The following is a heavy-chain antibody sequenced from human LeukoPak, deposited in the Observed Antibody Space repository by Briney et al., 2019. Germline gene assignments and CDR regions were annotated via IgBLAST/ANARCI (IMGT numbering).Heavy chain of an antibody. CDR2: IYHSGST. D-gene: IGHD4-17*01. J-gene: IGHJ4*02. Sequence: SETLSLTCAVSGGSISSGGYSWSWIRQPPGKGLEWIGYIYHSGSTYYNPSLKSRVTISVDRSKNQFSLELSSVTAADTAVYYCARGDYGSLDYWGQGTLVTVSS. CDR3: ARGDYGSLDY. CDR1: GGSISSGGYS. V-gene: IGHV4-30-2*01.